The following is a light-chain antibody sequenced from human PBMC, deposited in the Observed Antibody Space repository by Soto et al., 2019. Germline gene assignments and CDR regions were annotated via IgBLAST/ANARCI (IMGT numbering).Light chain of an antibody. Sequence: EIVMTHSQAPLSVTPVEISTPSFTASQSISNNLAWYQQKPGQAPRLLIYGASTRATGIPARFSGSGSGTEFTLTISSLQSEDFAVYSCQNYNDRPLNCGGGTTGDIK. CDR1: QSISNN. V-gene: IGKV3-15*01. CDR2: GAS. CDR3: QNYNDRPLN. J-gene: IGKJ4*01.